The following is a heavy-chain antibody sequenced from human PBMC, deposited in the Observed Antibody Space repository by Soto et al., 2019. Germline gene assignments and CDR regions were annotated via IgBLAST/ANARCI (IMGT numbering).Heavy chain of an antibody. CDR3: AKSGSSGWYGWFDP. Sequence: QITLKESGPTLVKPTQTLTLTCIFSGISLRTSGVGVGWIRQPPGKAPEWLGFIYWNDDKRYSPSLKSRLTIPKDTAKNQVVLTMTNMDPVDTATYYCAKSGSSGWYGWFDPWGQGTLVTVSS. CDR2: IYWNDDK. D-gene: IGHD6-19*01. CDR1: GISLRTSGVG. V-gene: IGHV2-5*01. J-gene: IGHJ5*02.